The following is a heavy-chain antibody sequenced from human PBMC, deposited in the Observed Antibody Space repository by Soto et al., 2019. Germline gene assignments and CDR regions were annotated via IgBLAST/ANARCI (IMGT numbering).Heavy chain of an antibody. CDR2: IFQSGST. CDR3: ARGRGRYSSGWSWFDP. V-gene: IGHV4-4*02. D-gene: IGHD6-19*01. J-gene: IGHJ5*02. CDR1: GGTIRSPDW. Sequence: SETLSLTCAVSGGTIRSPDWWTWVRQPPGKGLEWIGEIFQSGSTNYTPSLKSRVTISVDKSKNQFSLTLTSVTAADTAVYFCARGRGRYSSGWSWFDPWGQGILVTVSS.